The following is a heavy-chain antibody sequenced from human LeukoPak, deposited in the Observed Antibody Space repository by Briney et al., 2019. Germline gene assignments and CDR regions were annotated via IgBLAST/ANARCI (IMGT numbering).Heavy chain of an antibody. CDR3: ARHYGATIRGAFDI. V-gene: IGHV4-39*01. Sequence: SETLSLTGTVSGGSISSSSYYWGWIRQPPGKGLEWIGRIYYSGSTYYNPSLKSRATISVDTSKNQFSLKLSSVTAADTAVYYCARHYGATIRGAFDIWGQGTMVTVSS. J-gene: IGHJ3*02. CDR2: IYYSGST. D-gene: IGHD5-12*01. CDR1: GGSISSSSYY.